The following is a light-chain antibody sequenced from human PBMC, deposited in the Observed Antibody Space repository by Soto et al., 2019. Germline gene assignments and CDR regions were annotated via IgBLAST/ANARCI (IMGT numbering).Light chain of an antibody. J-gene: IGLJ1*01. Sequence: QSALTQAASVSGSPGQSITISCTGTSSYVGSYNLVSWYQQHPGKAPKLMIYEVSKRPSGLSNRFSGSKSGNTASLTISGLQAEDEADYYCCSYAGSRPPLIFGTGTKVTVL. CDR3: CSYAGSRPPLI. CDR1: SSYVGSYNL. CDR2: EVS. V-gene: IGLV2-23*02.